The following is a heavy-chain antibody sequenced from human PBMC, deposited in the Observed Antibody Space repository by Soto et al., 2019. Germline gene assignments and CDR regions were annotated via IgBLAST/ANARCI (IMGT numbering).Heavy chain of an antibody. D-gene: IGHD3-9*01. CDR2: ISGNGGST. V-gene: IGHV3-64D*06. CDR1: GISFSTYA. CDR3: VKELSRYFARQHNWFDP. Sequence: PGGSLRLSCSASGISFSTYAMHWVRQAPGKGLEYVSGISGNGGSTYYADYVKGRFTISRDNSKNTLYLQMSSLRVEDTAVYYCVKELSRYFARQHNWFDPWGQGTLVTVSS. J-gene: IGHJ5*02.